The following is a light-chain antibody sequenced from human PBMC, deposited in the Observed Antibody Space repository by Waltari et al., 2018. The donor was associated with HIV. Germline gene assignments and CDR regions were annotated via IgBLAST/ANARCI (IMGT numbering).Light chain of an antibody. V-gene: IGLV1-40*01. J-gene: IGLJ2*01. CDR2: GNN. Sequence: QSVLTQPPSVFGAPGQRVTISCTGSSSNIGADYDVQWYQQVPGTAPKLLIYGNNKGPLGDPYRCSGAKSGTSASLAITGLQAEEEADYYCQSYDSGLSGVVFGGGTRLTVL. CDR3: QSYDSGLSGVV. CDR1: SSNIGADYD.